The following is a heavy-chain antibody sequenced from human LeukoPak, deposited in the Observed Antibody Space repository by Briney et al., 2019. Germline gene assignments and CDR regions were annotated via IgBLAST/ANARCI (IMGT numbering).Heavy chain of an antibody. CDR1: GGTFSSYA. J-gene: IGHJ3*02. V-gene: IGHV1-69*04. Sequence: ASVKVSCKASGGTFSSYAISWVRQAPGQGLEWMGRIIPILGIANYAQKFQGRVTITADKSTSTAYMELSSLRSEDTAVYYCASSPDYYDSSGYSWGAFDIWGQGTIVTVSS. CDR2: IIPILGIA. D-gene: IGHD3-22*01. CDR3: ASSPDYYDSSGYSWGAFDI.